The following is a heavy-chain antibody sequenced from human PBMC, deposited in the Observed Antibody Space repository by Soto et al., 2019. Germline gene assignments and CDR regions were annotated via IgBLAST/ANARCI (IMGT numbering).Heavy chain of an antibody. D-gene: IGHD2-2*01. J-gene: IGHJ6*02. CDR1: GYTFTGYY. CDR2: INPNSGGT. CDR3: ARVPIPWYCSSTSCPNYYYYGMDV. V-gene: IGHV1-2*02. Sequence: ASVKVSCKASGYTFTGYYMHWVRQAPGQGLEWMGWINPNSGGTNYAQKFQGRVTMTRDTSISTAYMELSRLRSDDTAVYYCARVPIPWYCSSTSCPNYYYYGMDVWGQGTTVTVSS.